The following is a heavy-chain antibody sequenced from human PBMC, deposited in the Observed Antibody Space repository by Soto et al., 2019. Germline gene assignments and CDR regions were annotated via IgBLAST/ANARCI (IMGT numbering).Heavy chain of an antibody. J-gene: IGHJ6*03. Sequence: GGSLRLSCAASGFTFSSYGMHWVRQAPGKGLELVAVISYDGSNKYYADSVKGRFTISRDNSKNTLYLQMNSLRAEDTAVYYCAKDLLASRWEYYYYYMDVWGKGTTVTVSS. D-gene: IGHD1-26*01. CDR2: ISYDGSNK. V-gene: IGHV3-30*18. CDR3: AKDLLASRWEYYYYYMDV. CDR1: GFTFSSYG.